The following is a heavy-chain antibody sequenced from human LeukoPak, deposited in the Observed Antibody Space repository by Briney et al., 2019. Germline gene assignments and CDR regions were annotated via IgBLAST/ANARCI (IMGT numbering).Heavy chain of an antibody. D-gene: IGHD4-11*01. CDR3: AKGKGMVYNNYCFDC. Sequence: PGGSLRLSCAASGFTFSSFFMTWVRQAPGKGLEWVSGVTGITATTSYADSVKGRSTISRDNSKNTLYLQMNSLRAEDTAVYYCAKGKGMVYNNYCFDCWGQGSLVTVSS. CDR1: GFTFSSFF. CDR2: VTGITATT. V-gene: IGHV3-23*01. J-gene: IGHJ4*02.